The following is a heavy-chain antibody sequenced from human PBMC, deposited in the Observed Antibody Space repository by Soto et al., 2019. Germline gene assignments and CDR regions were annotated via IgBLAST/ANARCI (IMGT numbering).Heavy chain of an antibody. Sequence: ESVGGVVQPGRSLRLSCAASGFTFSSYGMHWVRQAPGKGLEWVAVISYDGSNKYYADSVKGRFTISRDNSKNTLYLQMNSLRAEDTAVYYCAKVEYYDSSGYYFDYWGQGTLVTVSS. CDR3: AKVEYYDSSGYYFDY. J-gene: IGHJ4*02. D-gene: IGHD3-22*01. CDR1: GFTFSSYG. V-gene: IGHV3-30*18. CDR2: ISYDGSNK.